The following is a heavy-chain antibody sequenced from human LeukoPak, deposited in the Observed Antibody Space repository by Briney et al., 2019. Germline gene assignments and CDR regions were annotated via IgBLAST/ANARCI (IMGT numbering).Heavy chain of an antibody. CDR1: GYTFTAQF. D-gene: IGHD3-3*01. CDR3: ATGEAGYEDY. J-gene: IGHJ4*02. Sequence: ASVKVSCKASGYTFTAQFLHWVRQAPGQGLEWVGWIDPNTGGTNLAQKFQGRVTMTRDTSISTAYMEVTRLRSDDTAVFYCATGEAGYEDYWGQGTLVTVSS. V-gene: IGHV1-2*02. CDR2: IDPNTGGT.